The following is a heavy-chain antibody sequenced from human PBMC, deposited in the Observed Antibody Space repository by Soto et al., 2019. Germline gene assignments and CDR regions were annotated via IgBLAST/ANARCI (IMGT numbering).Heavy chain of an antibody. V-gene: IGHV4-34*01. D-gene: IGHD6-19*01. Sequence: PSETLSLTCAVYGRSFSGYYWSWIRPPPGKGLEWIGEINHSGSTNYNPSLKSRVTISVDTSKNQFSLKLSSVTAADTSVYYCAREYPYSSGYDFDYWGQGTLVTVSS. J-gene: IGHJ4*02. CDR2: INHSGST. CDR3: AREYPYSSGYDFDY. CDR1: GRSFSGYY.